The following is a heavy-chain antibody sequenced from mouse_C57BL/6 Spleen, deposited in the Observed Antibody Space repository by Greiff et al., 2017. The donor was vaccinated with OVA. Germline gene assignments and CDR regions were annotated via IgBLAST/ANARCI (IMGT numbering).Heavy chain of an antibody. V-gene: IGHV1-81*01. CDR1: GYTFTSYG. CDR3: ARWGGSLYYFDY. Sequence: QVQLQQSGAELARPGASVKLSCKASGYTFTSYGISWVKQRTGQGLEWIGEIYPRSGNTYYNEKFKGKATLTADKSSSTAYMELRSLTSEDSAVYFCARWGGSLYYFDYWGQGTTRTVSS. J-gene: IGHJ2*01. D-gene: IGHD1-1*02. CDR2: IYPRSGNT.